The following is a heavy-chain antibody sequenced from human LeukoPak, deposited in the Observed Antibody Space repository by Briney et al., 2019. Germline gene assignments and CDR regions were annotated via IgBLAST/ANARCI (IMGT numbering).Heavy chain of an antibody. CDR2: VNPNSGGT. Sequence: AASLKVSCKASGYSFTGYYMHWVRQAPGQGLEWMGWVNPNSGGTTYAQKFQGRVTMTRDTSISTAYMELSRLRSDDTAVYYCAREGYSSYWGQGTLVTVSS. V-gene: IGHV1-2*02. CDR1: GYSFTGYY. J-gene: IGHJ4*02. CDR3: AREGYSSY. D-gene: IGHD4-11*01.